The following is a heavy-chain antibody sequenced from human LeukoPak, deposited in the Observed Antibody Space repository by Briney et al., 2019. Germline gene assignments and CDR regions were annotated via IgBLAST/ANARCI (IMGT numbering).Heavy chain of an antibody. J-gene: IGHJ6*02. Sequence: GGSLRLSCAASGFTFSSYWMSWVRQAPGKGLEWVAVISYDGSNKYYADSVKGRFTISRDNSKNALYLQMNSLRAEDTAVYYCARTEVSGGMDVWGQGTTVTVSS. CDR2: ISYDGSNK. D-gene: IGHD2-8*01. V-gene: IGHV3-30-3*01. CDR1: GFTFSSYW. CDR3: ARTEVSGGMDV.